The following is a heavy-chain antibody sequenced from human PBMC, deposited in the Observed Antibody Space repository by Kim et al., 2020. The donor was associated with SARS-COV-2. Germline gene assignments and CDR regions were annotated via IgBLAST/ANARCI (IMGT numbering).Heavy chain of an antibody. CDR2: FDPEDSET. D-gene: IGHD3-10*01. J-gene: IGHJ1*01. V-gene: IGHV1-24*01. CDR3: TTIDYGSASYGN. CDR1: GYTLSELS. Sequence: ASVKVSCKVSGYTLSELSIHWVRQAPGKGLEWMGGFDPEDSETKFAQHFQGRVTMTEDTSTDTAYMELSSLRSEDTAVYYCTTIDYGSASYGNWGQGTLV.